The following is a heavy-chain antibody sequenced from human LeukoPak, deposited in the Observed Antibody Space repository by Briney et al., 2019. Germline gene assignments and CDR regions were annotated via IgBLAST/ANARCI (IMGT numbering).Heavy chain of an antibody. CDR1: GGSISSSSYY. D-gene: IGHD3-10*01. CDR3: ARRSVVPLLWFGTFDY. CDR2: IYYSGST. V-gene: IGHV4-39*01. J-gene: IGHJ4*02. Sequence: SETLSLTCTVSGGSISSSSYYWGWIRQPPGKGLEWIGSIYYSGSTYYNPSLKSRVTISVDTSKNQFSLKLSSVTAADTAVYYCARRSVVPLLWFGTFDYWGQGTLVTVS.